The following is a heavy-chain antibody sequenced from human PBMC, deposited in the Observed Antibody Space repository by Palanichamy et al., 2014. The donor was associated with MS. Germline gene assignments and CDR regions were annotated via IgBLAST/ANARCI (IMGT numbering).Heavy chain of an antibody. J-gene: IGHJ4*02. CDR3: ARLERGTATAFDY. D-gene: IGHD3-16*01. CDR1: GFTVSNNY. V-gene: IGHV3-53*01. CDR2: IYSGGST. Sequence: EVQLVESGGGLIQPGGSLRLSCAASGFTVSNNYMSWVRQAPGKGLEWVSIIYSGGSTYYADSVKGRFTISRDSSKNTLYLQVNSLRAEATAVYYCARLERGTATAFDYWGQGTLVTVSS.